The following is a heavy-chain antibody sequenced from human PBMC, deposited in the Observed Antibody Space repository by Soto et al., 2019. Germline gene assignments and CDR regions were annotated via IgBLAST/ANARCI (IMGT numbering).Heavy chain of an antibody. Sequence: ASVKVSCKASGYTFTSYGISWVRQAPGQGLEWMGWISAYNGNTNYAQKLQGRVTMTTDTSTSTAYMELRSLRSDDTAVYYCAQYYYDSSGYPDDAFDIWGQGTMVTVSS. CDR2: ISAYNGNT. V-gene: IGHV1-18*04. CDR3: AQYYYDSSGYPDDAFDI. CDR1: GYTFTSYG. J-gene: IGHJ3*02. D-gene: IGHD3-22*01.